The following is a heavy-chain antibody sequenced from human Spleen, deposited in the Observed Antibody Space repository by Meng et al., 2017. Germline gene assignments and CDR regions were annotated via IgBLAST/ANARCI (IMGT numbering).Heavy chain of an antibody. Sequence: GESLKISCAASGFTFSSYNMHWVRQTPGEGLVWVSRINTDASITTYADSVKGRFTISRDNSKNTLYLQMNSLRAEDTAIYYCAKGLGYGGTLAFDHWGQEILVTVSS. CDR2: INTDASIT. J-gene: IGHJ4*02. CDR3: AKGLGYGGTLAFDH. D-gene: IGHD4-23*01. CDR1: GFTFSSYN. V-gene: IGHV3-74*03.